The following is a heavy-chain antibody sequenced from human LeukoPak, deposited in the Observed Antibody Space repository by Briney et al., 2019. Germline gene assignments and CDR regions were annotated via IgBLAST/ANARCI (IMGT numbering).Heavy chain of an antibody. D-gene: IGHD2-15*01. J-gene: IGHJ6*02. CDR2: ISGSGGST. CDR3: AKNPVAATPFYYYYGMDV. V-gene: IGHV3-23*01. CDR1: GFTFSSYA. Sequence: GGSLRLSCAASGFTFSSYAMSWVRQAPGKGLEWVSAISGSGGSTYYADSVKGRFTISRDNSKNTLYLQMNSLRAEDTAVYYCAKNPVAATPFYYYYGMDVWGQGTTVTVSS.